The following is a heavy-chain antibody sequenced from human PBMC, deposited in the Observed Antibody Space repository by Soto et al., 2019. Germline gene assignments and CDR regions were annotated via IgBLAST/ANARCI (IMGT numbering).Heavy chain of an antibody. CDR3: AKEGAWRLNYYYMDV. J-gene: IGHJ6*03. CDR2: ISGSGERT. D-gene: IGHD3-3*01. Sequence: EVQLLESGGGLVQPGGSLRLSCAASGFTFSMFAMTWVRQAPGKGLEWVSAISGSGERTYYADSVKGRFTISRDNSKNTLSLQMINLRAEDTAVYFCAKEGAWRLNYYYMDVWGKGTTVTVSS. V-gene: IGHV3-23*01. CDR1: GFTFSMFA.